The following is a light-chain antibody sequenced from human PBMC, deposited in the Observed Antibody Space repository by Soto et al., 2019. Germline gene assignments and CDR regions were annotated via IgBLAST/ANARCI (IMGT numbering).Light chain of an antibody. V-gene: IGKV2-28*01. CDR1: QSLRHSNGYNY. CDR3: MQALQTPLT. Sequence: DIVMTQSPLSLSVTPGEPASISCRSSQSLRHSNGYNYLDWYLQKPGQSPQLMIYFASYRASGVPDRFSGSGSGTDFTLNINRVEAEDVGVYYCMQALQTPLTFGGGTNVEI. J-gene: IGKJ4*01. CDR2: FAS.